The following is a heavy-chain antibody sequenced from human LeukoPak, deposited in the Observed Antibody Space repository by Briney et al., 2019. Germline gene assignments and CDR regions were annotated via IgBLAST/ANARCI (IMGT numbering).Heavy chain of an antibody. D-gene: IGHD2-2*01. Sequence: GASVKVSCRLSGDTLSELAMHWVRQAPGQGLEWMGWINPNSGGTNYAQKFQGWVTMTRDTSISTAYMELSRLRSDDTAVYYCARESHCSSTSCYDYWYFDLWGRGTLVTVSS. J-gene: IGHJ2*01. CDR2: INPNSGGT. CDR1: GDTLSELA. CDR3: ARESHCSSTSCYDYWYFDL. V-gene: IGHV1-2*04.